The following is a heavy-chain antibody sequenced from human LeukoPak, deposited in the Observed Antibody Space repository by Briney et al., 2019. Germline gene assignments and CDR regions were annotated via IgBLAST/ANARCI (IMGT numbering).Heavy chain of an antibody. CDR2: ISYDGSNK. V-gene: IGHV3-30-3*01. CDR1: GFTFSSYA. Sequence: GGSLRLSCAASGFTFSSYAMHWVRQAPGKGLEWVAVISYDGSNKYYADSVKGRFTISRDNSKNTLYLQMNSLRAEDTAVYYCAKDRGIAAAGRYYYGMGVWGQGTTVTVSS. D-gene: IGHD6-13*01. J-gene: IGHJ6*02. CDR3: AKDRGIAAAGRYYYGMGV.